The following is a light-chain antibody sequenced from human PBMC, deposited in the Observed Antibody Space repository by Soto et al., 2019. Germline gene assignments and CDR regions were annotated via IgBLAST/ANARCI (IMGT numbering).Light chain of an antibody. CDR3: QQRANXPET. J-gene: IGKJ1*01. CDR2: DAS. CDR1: QSVRNY. V-gene: IGKV3-11*01. Sequence: EMVLTQSPATLSLSPGDRATLSCRASQSVRNYLAWYQQKPGQAPRLLIYDASNRAAGIPARFSGSGYGTDFALTISSLEPEDVAVYYCQQRANXPETFAQGTK.